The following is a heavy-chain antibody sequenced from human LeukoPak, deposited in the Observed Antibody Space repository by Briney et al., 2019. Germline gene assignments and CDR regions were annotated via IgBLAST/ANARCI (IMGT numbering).Heavy chain of an antibody. Sequence: GGSLRLSCAASGFTFSTYTMNWVRQAPGKGLEWVSSISSSSTYISYADSVNGRFTISRDNAKNSLYLQMNSLRAEDTAVYYCARGRGYSYGIDYWGQGTLVTVSS. CDR2: ISSSSTYI. V-gene: IGHV3-21*01. CDR3: ARGRGYSYGIDY. J-gene: IGHJ4*02. CDR1: GFTFSTYT. D-gene: IGHD5-12*01.